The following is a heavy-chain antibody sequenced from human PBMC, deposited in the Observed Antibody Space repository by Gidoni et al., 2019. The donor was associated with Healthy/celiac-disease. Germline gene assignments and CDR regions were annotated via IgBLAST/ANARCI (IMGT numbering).Heavy chain of an antibody. D-gene: IGHD3-22*01. CDR1: GFTFRSYW. J-gene: IGHJ4*02. CDR3: ARENGYYDSSGYYYDQYYFDY. CDR2: IKQDGSEK. Sequence: EVQLVESGGGLVQPGGSLRLSCAASGFTFRSYWMSWVRQAPGKGLEWVANIKQDGSEKYYVDSVKGRFTISRDNAKNSLYLQMNSLRAEDTAVYYCARENGYYDSSGYYYDQYYFDYWGQGTLVTVSS. V-gene: IGHV3-7*03.